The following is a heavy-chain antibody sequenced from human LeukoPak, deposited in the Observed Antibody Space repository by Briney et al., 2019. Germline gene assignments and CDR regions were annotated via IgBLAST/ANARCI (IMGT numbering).Heavy chain of an antibody. CDR3: AREVVAGKRVRYYFDY. D-gene: IGHD2-15*01. Sequence: PGGSLRLSCAASGFTFSNYSMNWVRQAPGKGLEWVSSISSSSYYIYYGDSAKGRFTISRDNAKNSLYLQMNSLRAEDTAVYYCAREVVAGKRVRYYFDYWGQGTLVTVSS. CDR2: ISSSSYYI. V-gene: IGHV3-21*01. J-gene: IGHJ4*02. CDR1: GFTFSNYS.